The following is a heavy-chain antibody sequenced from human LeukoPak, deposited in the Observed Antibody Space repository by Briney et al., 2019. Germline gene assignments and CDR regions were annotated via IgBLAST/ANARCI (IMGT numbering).Heavy chain of an antibody. D-gene: IGHD2-2*01. J-gene: IGHJ5*02. CDR2: ISYDGSNK. Sequence: PGGSLRLSCAASGFTFSSYSMNWVRQAPGKGLEWVAVISYDGSNKYYADSVKGRFTISRDNSKNTLCLQMNSLRAEDTAVYYCAKGNQLLRAANWFDPWGQGTLVTVSS. V-gene: IGHV3-30*18. CDR3: AKGNQLLRAANWFDP. CDR1: GFTFSSYS.